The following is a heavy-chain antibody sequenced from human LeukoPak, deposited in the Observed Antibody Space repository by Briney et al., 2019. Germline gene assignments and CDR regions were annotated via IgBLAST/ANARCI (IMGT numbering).Heavy chain of an antibody. D-gene: IGHD3-3*02. J-gene: IGHJ5*02. Sequence: QPGGSLRLSCAASGFTFSSYAMHWVRQAPGKGLEYVSAITSNGGSTYYANSVKGRFTISRDNSKNTLYLQMGSLRAEDMAVYYCARSIFGVVNWFDPWGQGTLVTASS. V-gene: IGHV3-64*01. CDR3: ARSIFGVVNWFDP. CDR1: GFTFSSYA. CDR2: ITSNGGST.